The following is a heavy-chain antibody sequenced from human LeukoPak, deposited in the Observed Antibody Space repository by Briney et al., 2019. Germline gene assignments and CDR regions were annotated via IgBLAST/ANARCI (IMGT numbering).Heavy chain of an antibody. J-gene: IGHJ4*02. D-gene: IGHD3-22*01. CDR1: GGTFSSYA. CDR2: IIPIFGTA. V-gene: IGHV1-69*05. Sequence: GASVKVSCKASGGTFSSYAISWVRQAPGQGLEWMGGIIPIFGTANYAQKFQGRVTITTDESTSTAYMELSSLRSEDTAVYYCARGDYYDSSGLFDFWGQGTLVTVSS. CDR3: ARGDYYDSSGLFDF.